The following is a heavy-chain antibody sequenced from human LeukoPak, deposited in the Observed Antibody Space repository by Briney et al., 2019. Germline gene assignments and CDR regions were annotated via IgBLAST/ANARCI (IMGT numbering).Heavy chain of an antibody. CDR3: ARNGGDFFYYYMDV. J-gene: IGHJ6*03. V-gene: IGHV1-8*01. CDR1: GYTLTRHD. D-gene: IGHD3-10*01. Sequence: GASVKVSCKASGYTLTRHDINWVRQAPGQGLEWMGWINPNSGKTGFAQKFQGRVTLTRNTSISTAYMELSRLRSEDTAVYYCARNGGDFFYYYMDVWGKGTTVTVSS. CDR2: INPNSGKT.